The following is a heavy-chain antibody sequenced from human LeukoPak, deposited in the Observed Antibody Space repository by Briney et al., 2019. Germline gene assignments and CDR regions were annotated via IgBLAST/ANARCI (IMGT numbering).Heavy chain of an antibody. Sequence: ASETLSLTCTVSGGSISSYYWSWIRQPPGKGLEWIGCIYYSGSTNYNPSLKSRVTISVDTSKKQFSLKLSSVTAADTAVYYCASSAGALINCWGQGTLVIVSS. V-gene: IGHV4-59*01. CDR3: ASSAGALINC. CDR1: GGSISSYY. D-gene: IGHD6-19*01. CDR2: IYYSGST. J-gene: IGHJ4*02.